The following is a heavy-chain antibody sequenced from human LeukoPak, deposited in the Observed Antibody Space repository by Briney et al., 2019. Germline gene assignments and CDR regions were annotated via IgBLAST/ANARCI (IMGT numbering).Heavy chain of an antibody. CDR2: IYPGDSDA. CDR1: GYSFTTYY. CDR3: ARLPAYTSGWPPYYFDY. D-gene: IGHD6-19*01. V-gene: IGHV5-51*01. Sequence: GESLKISCKGYGYSFTTYYIGWVRQMPGKGPEWMGIIYPGDSDARYSPSFQGQVTISADKSISTAFLQWSSVGASDTAMYYCARLPAYTSGWPPYYFDYWDQGTLVTVSS. J-gene: IGHJ4*02.